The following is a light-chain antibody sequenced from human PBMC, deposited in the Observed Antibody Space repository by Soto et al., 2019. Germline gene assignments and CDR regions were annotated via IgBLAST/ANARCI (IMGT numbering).Light chain of an antibody. CDR3: CSYAGSYTLYV. CDR1: SSDVGGYNY. Sequence: QSALTQPRSVSGSPGQSVTISCTGTSSDVGGYNYVSWYQQHPGKALKLMIYDVSKRPSGVPDRFSGPKSGNTASLTISGLQAEDEADYYCCSYAGSYTLYVFGTGTKLTVL. J-gene: IGLJ1*01. CDR2: DVS. V-gene: IGLV2-11*01.